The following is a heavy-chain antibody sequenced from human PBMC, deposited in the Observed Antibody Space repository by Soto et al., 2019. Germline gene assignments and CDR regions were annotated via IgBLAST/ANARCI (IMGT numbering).Heavy chain of an antibody. J-gene: IGHJ6*02. D-gene: IGHD2-21*01. CDR1: GGTFSSYA. CDR3: ARTPAIPEGRDYYYGMDV. V-gene: IGHV1-69*12. CDR2: IIPIFGTA. Sequence: QVQLVQSGAEVKKPGSSVKVSCKASGGTFSSYAISWVRQAPGQGLEWMGGIIPIFGTANYAQKFQGRVTITADESTSTAYMELSSLRSEDTAVYYCARTPAIPEGRDYYYGMDVWGQGTTVTVSS.